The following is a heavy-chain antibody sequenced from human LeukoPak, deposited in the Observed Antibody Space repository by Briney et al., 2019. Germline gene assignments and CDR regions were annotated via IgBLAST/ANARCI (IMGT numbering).Heavy chain of an antibody. Sequence: SETLSLTCTVSGDSISRSTYYWAWIRQPPGKGLEWIGSAYYGRSPYFNPSLESRATISVDTSKNHFSLKMSSVTAADTAVYYCARSSGTGTFSYWGQGTLVTVSS. CDR1: GDSISRSTYY. D-gene: IGHD6-25*01. CDR3: ARSSGTGTFSY. CDR2: AYYGRSP. J-gene: IGHJ4*02. V-gene: IGHV4-39*02.